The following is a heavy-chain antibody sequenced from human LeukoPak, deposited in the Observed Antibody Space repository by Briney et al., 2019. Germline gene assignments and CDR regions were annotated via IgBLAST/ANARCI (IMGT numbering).Heavy chain of an antibody. Sequence: GGSLRLSCAASGFTFDDYVMSWVRQAPGKGLEWVSGINWNGGSTGYADSVKGRFTISRDNAKNSLYLQMNSLRADDSAVYYCARYCTFRTCSATNFDAWGQGTLVTVSS. CDR1: GFTFDDYV. CDR2: INWNGGST. CDR3: ARYCTFRTCSATNFDA. V-gene: IGHV3-20*04. D-gene: IGHD2-8*01. J-gene: IGHJ4*02.